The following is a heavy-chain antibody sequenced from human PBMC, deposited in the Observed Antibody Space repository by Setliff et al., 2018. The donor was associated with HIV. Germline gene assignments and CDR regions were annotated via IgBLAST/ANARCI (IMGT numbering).Heavy chain of an antibody. J-gene: IGHJ5*02. CDR3: ARRSDWFDP. Sequence: SETLSLTCAVYGGSFSGYYWSWIRQPPGKGLEWIGEINHSGGTNYDPSLKSRVTISVDTSKNQFSLKLASVTAADTAVYFCARRSDWFDPWGQGTLVTVSS. V-gene: IGHV4-34*01. CDR1: GGSFSGYY. CDR2: INHSGGT.